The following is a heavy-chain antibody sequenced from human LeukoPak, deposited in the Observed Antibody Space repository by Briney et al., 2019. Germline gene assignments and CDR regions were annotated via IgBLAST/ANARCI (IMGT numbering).Heavy chain of an antibody. Sequence: GGSLRLSCAASGFTFSSYSMNWVRQAPGKGLEWVSSISSSSSYIYYADSVKGRFTISRDNAKNSLYLQMNSLRAEDTAVYYCARDCYDFWSGSHYGMDVWGQGTTVTVSS. CDR2: ISSSSSYI. V-gene: IGHV3-21*01. CDR3: ARDCYDFWSGSHYGMDV. CDR1: GFTFSSYS. D-gene: IGHD3-3*01. J-gene: IGHJ6*02.